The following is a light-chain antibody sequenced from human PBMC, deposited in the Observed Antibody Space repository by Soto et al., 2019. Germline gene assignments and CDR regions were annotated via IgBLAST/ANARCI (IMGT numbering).Light chain of an antibody. CDR2: GAS. Sequence: EVVLTQSPVTLSLSPGERATLSCRASQSVSSSYLAWYQQKPGQAPRLLIYGASSRATGIPDRFSGSGSGTDFTRTISRLEPEDFAVYYCQQYDTSIWAYTFGQGTKLEIK. V-gene: IGKV3-20*01. J-gene: IGKJ2*01. CDR3: QQYDTSIWAYT. CDR1: QSVSSSY.